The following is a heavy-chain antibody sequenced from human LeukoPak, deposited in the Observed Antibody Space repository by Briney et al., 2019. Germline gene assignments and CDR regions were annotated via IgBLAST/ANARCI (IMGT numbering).Heavy chain of an antibody. CDR1: GSRFSSYA. J-gene: IGHJ4*02. D-gene: IGHD3-3*01. V-gene: IGHV3-23*01. CDR3: VKGGQNYDFWRFAY. Sequence: GGSLRLFCGASGSRFSSYAMSWVRQAPGKGLEWVSSISGSGGSTYYTDSVKGRFAISRDNSKSTLYLQMNSLGTDDTALYYCVKGGQNYDFWRFAYWGQGTLVTASS. CDR2: ISGSGGST.